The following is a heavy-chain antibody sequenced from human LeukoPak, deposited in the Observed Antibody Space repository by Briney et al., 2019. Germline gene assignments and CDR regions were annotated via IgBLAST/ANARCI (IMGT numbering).Heavy chain of an antibody. J-gene: IGHJ4*02. CDR1: VYTFTTYD. V-gene: IGHV1-8*01. Sequence: GASVTVSCKASVYTFTTYDINWVRQAPGQGLEWMGWMNTNSGNTGYVRKFQGRVTLTRDTSISTAYMELSSLRSEDTAVYYCARGASRSFDYWGQGTLVTVSS. CDR2: MNTNSGNT. CDR3: ARGASRSFDY.